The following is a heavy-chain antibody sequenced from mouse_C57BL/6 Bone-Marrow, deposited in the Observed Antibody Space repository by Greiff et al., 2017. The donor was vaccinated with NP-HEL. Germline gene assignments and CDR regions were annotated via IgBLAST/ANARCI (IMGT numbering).Heavy chain of an antibody. J-gene: IGHJ4*01. D-gene: IGHD1-1*01. CDR2: INPSNGGT. CDR3: ARPTHYGSRHYYAMDY. CDR1: GYTFTSYW. Sequence: QVQLQQPGTELVKPGASVKLSCKASGYTFTSYWMHWVKQRPGQGLEWIGNINPSNGGTNYNEKFKSKATLTVDKSSRTAYMQLSSLTSEDSAVYYCARPTHYGSRHYYAMDYWGQGTSVTVSS. V-gene: IGHV1-53*01.